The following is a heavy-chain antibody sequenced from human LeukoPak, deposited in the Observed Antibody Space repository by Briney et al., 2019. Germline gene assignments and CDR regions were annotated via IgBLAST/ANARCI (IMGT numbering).Heavy chain of an antibody. D-gene: IGHD4-11*01. J-gene: IGHJ6*02. CDR3: ARGVQYLYGMDV. V-gene: IGHV3-66*01. CDR1: GFTVSSNS. Sequence: GGSLRLSCAASGFTVSSNSMSWVRQAPGKGLEWVSVIHSGGNTYYADSVKGRFTISRDNSKNTLSLQMHSLGADDTAVYHCARGVQYLYGMDVWGQGTTVTVSS. CDR2: IHSGGNT.